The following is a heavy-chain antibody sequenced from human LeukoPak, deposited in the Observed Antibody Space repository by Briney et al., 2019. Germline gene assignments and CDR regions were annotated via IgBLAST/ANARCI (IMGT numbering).Heavy chain of an antibody. J-gene: IGHJ6*02. CDR2: MSYDGSNK. CDR1: GFTFSSYG. V-gene: IGHV3-30*03. Sequence: GRSLRLSCAASGFTFSSYGMHWVRQAPGKGLEWVAVMSYDGSNKYYADSVKGRFTISRDNSKNTLYLQMNSLRAEDTAVYYCGRYYDSSGYRYYYGMDVWGQGTTVTVSS. CDR3: GRYYDSSGYRYYYGMDV. D-gene: IGHD3-22*01.